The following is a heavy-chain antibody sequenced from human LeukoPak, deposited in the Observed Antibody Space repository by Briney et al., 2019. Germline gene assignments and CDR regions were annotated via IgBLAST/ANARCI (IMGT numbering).Heavy chain of an antibody. V-gene: IGHV3-66*04. Sequence: PGGSLRLSCPTSGFAASSSYMSWVRRAPGKGLEWVSILYSSGSTYYAESVKGRFTISRDISKNTLYLEMSSLRVEDTAVYYCARHGTYCKIGSCYWVDTPMVGSWGQGVLVTVSS. CDR1: GFAASSSY. CDR3: ARHGTYCKIGSCYWVDTPMVGS. D-gene: IGHD2-15*01. CDR2: LYSSGST. J-gene: IGHJ4*02.